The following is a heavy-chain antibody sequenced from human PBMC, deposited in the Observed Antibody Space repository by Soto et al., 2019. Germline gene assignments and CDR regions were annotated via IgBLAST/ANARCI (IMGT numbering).Heavy chain of an antibody. Sequence: QVQLVQSGAEVQKPGSSVKVSCKASGGTFSPYTINWVRQAPGQGLEWRGRIIPFHGVTNYAQKFQARVTITADKSTSTAYMELSGLRFEDTAMYYCTRDWEITVSTWSFGGFWGRGTLVTVSS. V-gene: IGHV1-69*08. D-gene: IGHD3-10*01. CDR3: TRDWEITVSTWSFGGF. CDR2: IIPFHGVT. CDR1: GGTFSPYT. J-gene: IGHJ4*02.